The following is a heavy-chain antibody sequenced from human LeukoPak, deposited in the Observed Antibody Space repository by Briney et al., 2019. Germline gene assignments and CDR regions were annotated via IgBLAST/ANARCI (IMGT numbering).Heavy chain of an antibody. V-gene: IGHV4-59*08. CDR1: SGSISSYY. CDR2: IYYSGST. J-gene: IGHJ4*02. CDR3: ARVRTTYRNFDY. D-gene: IGHD1-26*01. Sequence: SETLSLTCTVSSGSISSYYWSWIRQPPGKGLEWIGYIYYSGSTNYNPSLKSRVTISVDTSKNQFSLKLSSVTAADTAVYYCARVRTTYRNFDYWGQGTLVTVSS.